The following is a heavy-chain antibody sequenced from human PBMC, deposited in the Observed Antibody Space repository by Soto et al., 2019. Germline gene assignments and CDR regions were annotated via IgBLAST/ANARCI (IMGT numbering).Heavy chain of an antibody. CDR3: ARSVRPYGDYNY. J-gene: IGHJ4*02. Sequence: VASVKVACKASGYTFTSYGISWVRQAPGQGLEWMGWISACNGNTNYAQKPQGRVTMTTDTSTSTAYMELRSLRSDDTAVYYCARSVRPYGDYNYWGQGTLVTVSS. V-gene: IGHV1-18*04. CDR1: GYTFTSYG. CDR2: ISACNGNT. D-gene: IGHD4-17*01.